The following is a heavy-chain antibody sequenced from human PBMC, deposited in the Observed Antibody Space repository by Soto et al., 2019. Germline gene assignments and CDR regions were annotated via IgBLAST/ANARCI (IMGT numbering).Heavy chain of an antibody. CDR1: GFTFSSYW. Sequence: EVQLVESGGGLVQPGGSLRLSCAASGFTFSSYWMSWVRQAPGKGLEWVANIKHDGSEKYYVDSVKGRFTVSRDNAKNSLFLQMTSLRAEDTAVYYCARDNFWESDHWGQGTLVTVSS. J-gene: IGHJ4*02. CDR2: IKHDGSEK. V-gene: IGHV3-7*01. CDR3: ARDNFWESDH. D-gene: IGHD1-1*01.